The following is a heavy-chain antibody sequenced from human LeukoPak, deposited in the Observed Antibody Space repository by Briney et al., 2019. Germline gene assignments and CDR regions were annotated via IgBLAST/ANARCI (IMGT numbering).Heavy chain of an antibody. D-gene: IGHD4/OR15-4a*01. Sequence: GGSLRLSCTVSGFIVSSNSMSWVRQAPGKGLEWVSFIYSDNTHYSDSVKGRFTISRDNSKNTLYLQMNSLRAEDTAVYYCARRAGAYSHPYDYWGQGTLVTVSS. J-gene: IGHJ4*02. CDR2: IYSDNT. CDR1: GFIVSSNS. CDR3: ARRAGAYSHPYDY. V-gene: IGHV3-53*01.